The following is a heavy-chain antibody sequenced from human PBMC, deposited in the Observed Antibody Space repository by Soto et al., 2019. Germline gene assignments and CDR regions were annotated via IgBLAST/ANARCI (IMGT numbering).Heavy chain of an antibody. CDR2: ISGSGGST. D-gene: IGHD6-19*01. J-gene: IGHJ6*02. V-gene: IGHV3-23*01. CDR3: AKDSVAGPRYYYYYGMDV. CDR1: VFTFSSYA. Sequence: PGWSLRLSCASSVFTFSSYAMSWVRQAPGKGLEWVSAISGSGGSTYYADSVKGRFTISRDNSKNTLYLQMNSLRAEDTAVYYCAKDSVAGPRYYYYYGMDVWGQGTTVTVSS.